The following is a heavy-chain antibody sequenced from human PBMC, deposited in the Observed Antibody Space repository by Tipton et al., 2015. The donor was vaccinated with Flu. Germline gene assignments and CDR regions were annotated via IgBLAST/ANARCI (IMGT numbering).Heavy chain of an antibody. CDR2: VSYDGSAQ. CDR3: AKGADNVVDINWFDN. Sequence: QVQLVQSGGGAVQSGRSLRLSCAASGFTFGDYGMHWARQPPGGGLEWIALVSYDGSAQYYGDSVKGRFTISRDNSKNTLYLQMDSLRTDDTAVYYCAKGADNVVDINWFDNWGQGTLVTVSS. J-gene: IGHJ4*02. V-gene: IGHV3-30*18. CDR1: GFTFGDYG. D-gene: IGHD2-2*03.